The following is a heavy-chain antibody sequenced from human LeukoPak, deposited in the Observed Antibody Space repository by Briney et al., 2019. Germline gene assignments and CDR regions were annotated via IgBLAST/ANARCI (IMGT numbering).Heavy chain of an antibody. V-gene: IGHV1-69*13. D-gene: IGHD3-22*01. CDR1: GGTFSSYA. CDR3: ADSSSASYYYYGMDV. CDR2: IIPIFGTA. Sequence: RASVKVSCKASGGTFSSYAISWVRQAPGQGLEWMGGIIPIFGTANYAQKFQGRVTITADESTSTAYMELSSLRSEDTAVYYCADSSSASYYYYGMDVWGQGTTVTVSS. J-gene: IGHJ6*02.